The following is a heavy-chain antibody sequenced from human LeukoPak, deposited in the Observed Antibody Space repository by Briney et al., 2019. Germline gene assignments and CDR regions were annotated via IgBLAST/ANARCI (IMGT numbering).Heavy chain of an antibody. D-gene: IGHD4-17*01. Sequence: PGGSLRLSCAASGFTFSDHYMDWVRQAPGKGLEWVAVISCDGSHKYYADSVKGRFTVSRDNSENTLYLQMNSLRAEDTAVYYCASLTTVATESYLDYWGQGTLVTVSS. CDR3: ASLTTVATESYLDY. CDR1: GFTFSDHY. CDR2: ISCDGSHK. V-gene: IGHV3-30-3*01. J-gene: IGHJ4*02.